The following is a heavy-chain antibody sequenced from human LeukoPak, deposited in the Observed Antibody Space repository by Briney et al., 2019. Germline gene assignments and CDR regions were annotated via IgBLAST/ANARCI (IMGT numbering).Heavy chain of an antibody. CDR2: TSQDGREQ. CDR1: GFTFSDYW. CDR3: AGGALDY. J-gene: IGHJ4*02. Sequence: PGGSLRLSCAASGFTFSDYWMSWVRQAPGQGLEWVAKTSQDGREQRFVDSVKGRFTISRDNAKNLLFLQMDSLRAEDTAVYYCAGGALDYWGPGTLVTVSS. V-gene: IGHV3-7*04.